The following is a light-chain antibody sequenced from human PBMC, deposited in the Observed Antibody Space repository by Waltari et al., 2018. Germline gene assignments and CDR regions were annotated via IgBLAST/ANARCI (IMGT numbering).Light chain of an antibody. V-gene: IGKV1-39*01. CDR1: QSISSY. CDR3: QQSYSTPLT. CDR2: AAS. J-gene: IGKJ4*01. Sequence: DIQMTQSPSSLSASVGDRAPITSRASQSISSYLNWYQQKPGKAPKLLIYAASSLQSGVPSRFSGSGSGTDFTLTISSLQPEDFATYYCQQSYSTPLTFGGGTKVEIK.